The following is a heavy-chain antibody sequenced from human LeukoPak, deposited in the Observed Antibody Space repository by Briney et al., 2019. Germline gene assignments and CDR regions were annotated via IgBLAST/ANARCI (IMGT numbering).Heavy chain of an antibody. CDR2: MNPNSGDT. J-gene: IGHJ5*02. CDR3: ARGRSGSSSPIRWFDP. D-gene: IGHD1-26*01. Sequence: ASVKVSCKASGYTFTSYGISWVRQAPGQGLEWMGCMNPNSGDTAYAQKFQGRVTMTRNTSIGTAFMELSSLKSEDTAVYYCARGRSGSSSPIRWFDPWGQGTLVTVSS. V-gene: IGHV1-8*02. CDR1: GYTFTSYG.